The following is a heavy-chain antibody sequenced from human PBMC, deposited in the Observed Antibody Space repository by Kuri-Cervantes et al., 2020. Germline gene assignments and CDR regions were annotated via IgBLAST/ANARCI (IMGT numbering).Heavy chain of an antibody. CDR2: ISAYNGNT. CDR3: ARTWYSSSWYGY. V-gene: IGHV1-18*01. D-gene: IGHD6-13*01. J-gene: IGHJ4*02. CDR1: GGTFSSYA. Sequence: ASVKVSCKASGGTFSSYAISWVRQAPGQGLEWMGGISAYNGNTNYAQKLQGRVTMTTDTSTSTAYMELRSLRSDDTAVYYCARTWYSSSWYGYWGQGTLVTVSS.